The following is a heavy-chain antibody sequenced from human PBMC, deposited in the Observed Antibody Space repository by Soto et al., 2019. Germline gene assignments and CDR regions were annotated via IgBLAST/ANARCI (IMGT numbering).Heavy chain of an antibody. J-gene: IGHJ4*02. CDR3: AGVAGTCHRSGYYFY. CDR1: GFTFSSYA. CDR2: ISYDGSNK. Sequence: QVQLVESGGGVVQPGRSLRLSCAASGFTFSSYAMHWVRQAPGKGLEWVAVISYDGSNKHYADSVKGRFTISRDNSKNTLYLAMNSLGAEDTAVYYCAGVAGTCHRSGYYFYWGQGTLVTVSS. V-gene: IGHV3-30-3*01. D-gene: IGHD3-22*01.